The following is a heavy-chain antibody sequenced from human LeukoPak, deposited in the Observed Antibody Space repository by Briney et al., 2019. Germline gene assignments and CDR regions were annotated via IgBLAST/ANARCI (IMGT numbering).Heavy chain of an antibody. CDR1: GGSTSSYY. V-gene: IGHV4-59*01. Sequence: PSETLSLTCTVSGGSTSSYYWSWIRQPPGKGLEWIGTISYFGDTNYNPSLKSRVTISVDTSKNQFSLKLSSVTAADTAVYYCARDLGSSSSYLDNWFDPWGQGTLVTVSS. CDR3: ARDLGSSSSYLDNWFDP. D-gene: IGHD6-13*01. J-gene: IGHJ5*02. CDR2: ISYFGDT.